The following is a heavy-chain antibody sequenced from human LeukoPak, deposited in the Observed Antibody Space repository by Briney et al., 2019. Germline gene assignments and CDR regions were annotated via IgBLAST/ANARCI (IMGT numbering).Heavy chain of an antibody. Sequence: QPGGSLRLSCTASGFTFSSYTMNWVRQAPGKGLEWVSAISGSGGSTYYADSVEGRFTISRDNSENTVYLQMNSLRAEDTAVYYCARSPGYCSGGSCYHFDNWGQGTLVTVSS. CDR1: GFTFSSYT. J-gene: IGHJ4*02. V-gene: IGHV3-23*01. CDR2: ISGSGGST. D-gene: IGHD2-15*01. CDR3: ARSPGYCSGGSCYHFDN.